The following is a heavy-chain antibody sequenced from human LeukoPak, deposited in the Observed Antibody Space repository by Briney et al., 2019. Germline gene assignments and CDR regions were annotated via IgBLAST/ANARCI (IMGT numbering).Heavy chain of an antibody. CDR3: AREKGSYYQNDAFDI. D-gene: IGHD1-26*01. CDR1: GFTFSSYS. CDR2: IYYSGST. J-gene: IGHJ3*02. V-gene: IGHV4-30-4*08. Sequence: LRLSCAASGFTFSSYSMNWIRQPPGKGLEWIGYIYYSGSTYYNPSLKSRVTISVDTSKNQFSLKLSSVTAADTAVYYCAREKGSYYQNDAFDIWGQGTMVTVSS.